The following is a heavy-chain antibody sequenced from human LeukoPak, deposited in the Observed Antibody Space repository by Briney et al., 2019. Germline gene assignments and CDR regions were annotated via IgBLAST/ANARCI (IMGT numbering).Heavy chain of an antibody. D-gene: IGHD6-13*01. Sequence: GGSLRLSCAASGFTFNNYVMNWGRQAPGKGLEWVSAITDSSTSTYYADSVKGRFTISRHNSKNTLYLQMNSLRAEDTAVYYCAKGSSSSRPYYFDYWGQGTLVTVSS. CDR2: ITDSSTST. J-gene: IGHJ4*02. V-gene: IGHV3-23*01. CDR3: AKGSSSSRPYYFDY. CDR1: GFTFNNYV.